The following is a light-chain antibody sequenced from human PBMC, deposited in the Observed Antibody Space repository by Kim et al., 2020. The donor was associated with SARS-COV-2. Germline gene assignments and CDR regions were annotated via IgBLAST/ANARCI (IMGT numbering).Light chain of an antibody. CDR3: QVWDSGTWV. CDR1: NIQTKN. V-gene: IGLV3-9*01. J-gene: IGLJ3*02. CDR2: KDS. Sequence: SYELTQPLSVSVALGQTARLTCGGNNIQTKNVHWYRQKPGQALVLVMYKDSKRPSGIPERFSGSNSGNTATLTISRAQAGDEADYYCQVWDSGTWVFGGG.